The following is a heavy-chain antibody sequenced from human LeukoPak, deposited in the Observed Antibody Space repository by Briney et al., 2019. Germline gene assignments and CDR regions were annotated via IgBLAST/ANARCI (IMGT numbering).Heavy chain of an antibody. Sequence: ASVKVSCKASGYTFTNYYMHWVRQAPGQGLEWMGIINPGGGSTSYAQKFQGGVTMTRDTSTSTVYMELSSLRSEDTAVHYCARAQAWDSSDPNWFDPWGQGTLVTVSS. CDR3: ARAQAWDSSDPNWFDP. V-gene: IGHV1-46*01. J-gene: IGHJ5*02. D-gene: IGHD3-22*01. CDR2: INPGGGST. CDR1: GYTFTNYY.